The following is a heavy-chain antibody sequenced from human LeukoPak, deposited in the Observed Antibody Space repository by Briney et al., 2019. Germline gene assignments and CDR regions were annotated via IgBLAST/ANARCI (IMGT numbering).Heavy chain of an antibody. Sequence: PSETLSPTCTVSGGSISSYYWSWIRQPPGKGLGWIGFISDSGNTNYNPSFKSRVTISVDTSKNQFSLKLSSVTAADTAVYYCARVPPGPGFGYFDYRGQGTLVTVSS. V-gene: IGHV4-59*01. CDR1: GGSISSYY. CDR2: ISDSGNT. D-gene: IGHD3-10*01. CDR3: ARVPPGPGFGYFDY. J-gene: IGHJ4*02.